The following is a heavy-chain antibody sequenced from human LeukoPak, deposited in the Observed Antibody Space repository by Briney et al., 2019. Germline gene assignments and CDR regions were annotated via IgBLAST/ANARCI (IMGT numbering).Heavy chain of an antibody. CDR3: ARTYCGGDCFFYYYYYMDV. CDR2: IYHSGST. CDR1: GGSISSGGYY. J-gene: IGHJ6*03. Sequence: SETLSLTWTVSGGSISSGGYYWSWIRQPPGKGLEWIGYIYHSGSTYYNPSLKSRVTISVDRSKNQFSLKLSSVTAADTAVYYCARTYCGGDCFFYYYYYMDVWGKGTTVTVSS. D-gene: IGHD2-21*01. V-gene: IGHV4-30-2*01.